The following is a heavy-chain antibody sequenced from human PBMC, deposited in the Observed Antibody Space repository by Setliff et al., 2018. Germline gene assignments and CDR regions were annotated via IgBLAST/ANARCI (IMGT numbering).Heavy chain of an antibody. CDR3: AAVGIATGRGWFDP. CDR2: IYYRGST. Sequence: SETLSLTCTVSGGSIRDYYWNWIRQSPGKGLEWIGYIYYRGSTNYNSSLKSRVTISIDMSTNQFSLKLTSATAADTAIYFCAAVGIATGRGWFDPWGQGTLVTVSS. V-gene: IGHV4-59*01. D-gene: IGHD2-21*01. J-gene: IGHJ5*02. CDR1: GGSIRDYY.